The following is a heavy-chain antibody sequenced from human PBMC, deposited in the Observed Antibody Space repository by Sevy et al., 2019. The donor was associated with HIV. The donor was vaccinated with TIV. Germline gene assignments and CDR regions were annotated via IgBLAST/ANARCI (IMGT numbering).Heavy chain of an antibody. CDR3: ARDRDCSSTGCYTGVRGYFDY. Sequence: GGFLRLSCAASGFTFSYYWMSWVRQAPGKGLEWVANIKQDGSEKYYVDSVKVRFTISRDNAKNSLYLQTNSLRAEDTAVYYCARDRDCSSTGCYTGVRGYFDYWGQGTLVTVSS. CDR1: GFTFSYYW. CDR2: IKQDGSEK. V-gene: IGHV3-7*01. D-gene: IGHD2-2*02. J-gene: IGHJ4*02.